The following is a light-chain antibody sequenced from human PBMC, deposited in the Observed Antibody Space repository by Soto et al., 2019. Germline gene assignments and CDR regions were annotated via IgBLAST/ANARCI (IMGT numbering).Light chain of an antibody. CDR1: QSISSW. J-gene: IGKJ1*01. V-gene: IGKV1-5*01. Sequence: DIQMTQSPSTLCGSVGDRVTITCRASQSISSWLAWYQQRPGKAPKLLIYDASSLQSGVPSRFSGSGSGTEFTLTISSLQPDDFATYYCQQYNSYSPAFGQGTTGDIK. CDR2: DAS. CDR3: QQYNSYSPA.